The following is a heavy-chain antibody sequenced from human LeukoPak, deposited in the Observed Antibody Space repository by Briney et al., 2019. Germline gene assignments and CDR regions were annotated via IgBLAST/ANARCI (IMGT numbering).Heavy chain of an antibody. CDR3: ARDEQWLPY. CDR1: GFTFSSYG. Sequence: PGGSLRLSCAASGFTFSSYGMHWFRQAPGKGLEWVAVIWYDGSNKYYADSVKGRFTISRDNSKNTLYLQMNSLRAEDTAVYYCARDEQWLPYWGQGTLVTVSS. V-gene: IGHV3-33*01. D-gene: IGHD6-19*01. CDR2: IWYDGSNK. J-gene: IGHJ4*02.